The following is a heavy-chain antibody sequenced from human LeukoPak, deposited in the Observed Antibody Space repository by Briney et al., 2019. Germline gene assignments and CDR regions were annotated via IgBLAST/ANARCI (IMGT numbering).Heavy chain of an antibody. J-gene: IGHJ4*02. D-gene: IGHD2/OR15-2a*01. V-gene: IGHV3-74*01. CDR1: GFTVSSNY. Sequence: GGSLRLSCAASGFTVSSNYMSWVRQAPGKGLVWVSHINSDGSWTSYADSVKGRFTISKDNAKNTVYLQMNNLKAEDTAVYYCVSFYETYWGRGTLVTVSS. CDR3: VSFYETY. CDR2: INSDGSWT.